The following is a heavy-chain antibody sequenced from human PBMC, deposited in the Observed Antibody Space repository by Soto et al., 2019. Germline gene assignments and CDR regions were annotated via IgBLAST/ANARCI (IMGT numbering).Heavy chain of an antibody. D-gene: IGHD2-8*01. V-gene: IGHV4-31*03. CDR1: GVSINSGFSH. CDR2: IYYYNGAT. CDR3: AWGTDAYKNGF. Sequence: SETLSLTCSVSGVSINSGFSHWTWISQHPEKGLEWIGFIYYYNGATYSTSYNPSLQSRVVISVDTSKNQVSLSLSSVTAADTAVYFCAWGTDAYKNGFWGQGTLVTVS. J-gene: IGHJ4*02.